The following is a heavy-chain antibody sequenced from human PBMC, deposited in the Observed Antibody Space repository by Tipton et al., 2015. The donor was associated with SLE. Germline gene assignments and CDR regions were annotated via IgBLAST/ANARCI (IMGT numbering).Heavy chain of an antibody. CDR1: GGSISSYY. CDR2: IYYSGST. CDR3: ARHYFYDSSGPTDY. Sequence: TLSLTCTVSGGSISSYYWSWIRQPPGKGLEWIGSIYYSGSTYYNPSLKSRVTISVDTSKNQFSLKLSSVTAADTAVYYCARHYFYDSSGPTDYWGQGTLVTVSS. J-gene: IGHJ4*02. D-gene: IGHD3-22*01. V-gene: IGHV4-59*05.